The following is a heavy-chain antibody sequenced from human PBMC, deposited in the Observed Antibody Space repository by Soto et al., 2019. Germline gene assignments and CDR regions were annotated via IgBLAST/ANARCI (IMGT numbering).Heavy chain of an antibody. CDR2: IYSGGST. CDR3: ARGFVLVPAAMLESYSPFDY. Sequence: PGGSLRLSCAASGFTVSSNYMSWVRQAPGKGLEWVSVIYSGGSTYYADSVKGRFTISRDNSKNTLYLQMNSLRAEDTAVYYCARGFVLVPAAMLESYSPFDYWGQGTLVTVSS. D-gene: IGHD2-2*01. CDR1: GFTVSSNY. J-gene: IGHJ4*02. V-gene: IGHV3-66*01.